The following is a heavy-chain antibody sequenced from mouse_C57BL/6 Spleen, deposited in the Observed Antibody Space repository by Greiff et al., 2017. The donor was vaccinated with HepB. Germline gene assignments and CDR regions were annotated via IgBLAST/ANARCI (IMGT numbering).Heavy chain of an antibody. Sequence: QVQLQQPGAELVRPGSSVKLSCKASGYTFTSYWMHWVKQRPIQGLEWIGNIDPSDSETHYNQKFKDKATLTVDKSSSTAYMQLSSLTSEDSAVYDCARATVVAGDYFDYWGQGTTLTVSS. V-gene: IGHV1-52*01. CDR3: ARATVVAGDYFDY. CDR2: IDPSDSET. J-gene: IGHJ2*01. CDR1: GYTFTSYW. D-gene: IGHD1-1*01.